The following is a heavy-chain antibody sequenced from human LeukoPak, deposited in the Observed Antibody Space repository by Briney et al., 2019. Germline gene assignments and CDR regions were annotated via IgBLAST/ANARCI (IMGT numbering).Heavy chain of an antibody. V-gene: IGHV1-8*01. CDR1: GYTFTSYD. CDR3: ARTELLLYYYYMDV. CDR2: VNPNSGNT. D-gene: IGHD1-7*01. J-gene: IGHJ6*03. Sequence: ASVKVSCKASGYTFTSYDINWVRQATGQGLEWMGWVNPNSGNTGYAQKFQGRVTMTRNTSISTAYMELSSLRSEDTAVYYCARTELLLYYYYMDVWGKGTTVTVSS.